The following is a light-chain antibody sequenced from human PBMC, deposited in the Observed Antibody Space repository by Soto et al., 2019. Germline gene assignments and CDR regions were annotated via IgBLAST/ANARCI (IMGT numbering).Light chain of an antibody. V-gene: IGKV3-15*01. J-gene: IGKJ4*01. Sequence: DIVMTQSPAILSVSLGARANLSCLATQSTSDNLACYQQRSGQAPRLLIYGASTRATGVPARFSGSGSGTEFPLTISRLPSDDFAIYYCQQYKSWHPLTFGGGTQVE. CDR3: QQYKSWHPLT. CDR2: GAS. CDR1: QSTSDN.